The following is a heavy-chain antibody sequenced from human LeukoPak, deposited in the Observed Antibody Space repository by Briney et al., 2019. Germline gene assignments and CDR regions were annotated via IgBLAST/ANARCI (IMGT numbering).Heavy chain of an antibody. V-gene: IGHV5-51*01. Sequence: GESLKISCKGSGYSFTSYWIGWVRQMPGKGLEWMGIIYPGDSDTRYSPSFQGQVTISADKSISTAYLQWSSLKASDTAMYYCARHQYSYGYLAYYYYMDVWGKGTTVTVSS. CDR2: IYPGDSDT. J-gene: IGHJ6*03. CDR1: GYSFTSYW. CDR3: ARHQYSYGYLAYYYYMDV. D-gene: IGHD5-18*01.